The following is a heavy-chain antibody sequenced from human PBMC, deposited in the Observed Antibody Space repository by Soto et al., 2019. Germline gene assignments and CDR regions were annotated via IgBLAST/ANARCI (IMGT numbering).Heavy chain of an antibody. CDR1: GFTFSSYA. CDR2: ISYDGSNK. CDR3: ARDGLLGYFDN. D-gene: IGHD3-16*01. Sequence: QVQLVESGGGVVQPGRSLRLSCAASGFTFSSYAMHWVRQAPGKGLEWVAVISYDGSNKYYADSVKGRFTISRDNSKNTLYLKMNSLRAEDRAVYSWARDGLLGYFDNWGQGPLVTVSS. V-gene: IGHV3-30-3*01. J-gene: IGHJ4*02.